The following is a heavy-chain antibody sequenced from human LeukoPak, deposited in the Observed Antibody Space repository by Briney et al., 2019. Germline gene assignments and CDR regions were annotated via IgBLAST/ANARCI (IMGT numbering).Heavy chain of an antibody. CDR2: IYYSGRT. J-gene: IGHJ4*02. Sequence: SETLSLTCTVSGGSIRSSSYYWGWIRPPPGKGLEWIGSIYYSGRTYYNPSLKSRVTISVDTSKNQFSLKLSSVTAADTAVYYCDAGSYYGSGSPFPFDYWGQGTLVTVSS. V-gene: IGHV4-39*07. D-gene: IGHD3-10*01. CDR1: GGSIRSSSYY. CDR3: DAGSYYGSGSPFPFDY.